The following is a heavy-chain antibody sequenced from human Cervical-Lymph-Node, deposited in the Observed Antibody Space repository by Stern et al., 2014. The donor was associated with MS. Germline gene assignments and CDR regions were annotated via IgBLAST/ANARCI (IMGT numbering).Heavy chain of an antibody. CDR1: GGSISNGNW. D-gene: IGHD5-12*01. J-gene: IGHJ4*02. CDR3: VRRGGHQWVHFDS. CDR2: IWHSGST. Sequence: QLQLQESGPGLVKPSETLSLTCAVSGGSISNGNWWSWVRQSPGKGLEWIGEIWHSGSTTYNPSLEGRVIMSVAKSKNQLSLKLNSGTAADTAVYYCVRRGGHQWVHFDSWGQGTQVIVSS. V-gene: IGHV4-4*02.